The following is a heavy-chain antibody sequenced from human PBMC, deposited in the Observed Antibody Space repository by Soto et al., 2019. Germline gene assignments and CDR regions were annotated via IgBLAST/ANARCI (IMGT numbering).Heavy chain of an antibody. CDR2: ISSSSSYI. CDR3: ARAVGATKDWFDP. Sequence: ESGGGLVKPGGSLRLSCAASGFTFSSYSMNWVRQAPGKGLEWVSSISSSSSYIYYADSVKGRFTISRDNAKNSLYLQMNSLRAEDTAVYYCARAVGATKDWFDPWGQGTLVTVSS. D-gene: IGHD1-26*01. V-gene: IGHV3-21*01. CDR1: GFTFSSYS. J-gene: IGHJ5*02.